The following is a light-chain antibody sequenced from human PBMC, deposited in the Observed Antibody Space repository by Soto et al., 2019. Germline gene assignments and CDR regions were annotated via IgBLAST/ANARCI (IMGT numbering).Light chain of an antibody. Sequence: QLVLTQPPSVSGAPGQRVTISCTGSSSNIGAGYDVHWYQQLPGTAPKLLIYGNSNRPSGVPDRFSGSKSGTSASLAITGLQAEDEADYYCQSYDSSLRSSVFGGGTKLTVL. CDR1: SSNIGAGYD. J-gene: IGLJ3*02. V-gene: IGLV1-40*01. CDR3: QSYDSSLRSSV. CDR2: GNS.